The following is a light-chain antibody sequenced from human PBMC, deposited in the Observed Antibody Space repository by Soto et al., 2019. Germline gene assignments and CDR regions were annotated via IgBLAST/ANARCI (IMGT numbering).Light chain of an antibody. CDR1: QSIFYSSNNKNY. Sequence: DIVQTQSPDSLSVSMGERATINCKSSQSIFYSSNNKNYLTWYQQKPGQPPKLLIYWASTRESGVPDRFSGSGSGTDFTLTISSLQAEDVAVYYCQQYSSTPWTFGQGTKVDIK. J-gene: IGKJ1*01. CDR2: WAS. CDR3: QQYSSTPWT. V-gene: IGKV4-1*01.